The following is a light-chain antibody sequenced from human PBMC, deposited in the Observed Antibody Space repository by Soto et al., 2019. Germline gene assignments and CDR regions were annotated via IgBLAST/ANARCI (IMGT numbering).Light chain of an antibody. CDR2: GAS. Sequence: EFVVTQSKTTLSVSPGERATLSCRASQSVSSNLAWYQQKPGQAPRLLIYGASSRATGIPDRFSGSGSGTDFTLTISRLEPEDFAVYYCQQYGSSPWTFGQGANVDI. CDR3: QQYGSSPWT. J-gene: IGKJ1*01. CDR1: QSVSSN. V-gene: IGKV3-20*01.